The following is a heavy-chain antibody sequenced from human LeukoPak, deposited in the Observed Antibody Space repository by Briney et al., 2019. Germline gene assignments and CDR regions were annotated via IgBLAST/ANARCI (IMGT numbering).Heavy chain of an antibody. Sequence: PSETLSLTCAVYGGSFSGYYWSWIRQPPGKGLEWIGEINHSGSTNYNPSLKSRVTISVDTSKNQFSLKLSSVTTADTAVYYCARDGRIAVAGTGGFDYWGQGTLVTVSS. D-gene: IGHD6-19*01. V-gene: IGHV4-34*01. CDR3: ARDGRIAVAGTGGFDY. CDR2: INHSGST. J-gene: IGHJ4*02. CDR1: GGSFSGYY.